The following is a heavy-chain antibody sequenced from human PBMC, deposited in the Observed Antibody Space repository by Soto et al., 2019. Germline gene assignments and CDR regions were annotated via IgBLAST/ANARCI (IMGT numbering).Heavy chain of an antibody. CDR2: IWYDGSNK. CDR1: GFNFSTHG. Sequence: QVHLVESGGGVAQPGRSLRLSCAASGFNFSTHGMHWVRQAPGKGLEWVAGIWYDGSNKYYRDSVKGRFTISRDNAKNTVSLQMSSLRGDDTAVYFCARESDSAAFDYWGQGTLVTVSS. V-gene: IGHV3-33*01. CDR3: ARESDSAAFDY. D-gene: IGHD2-21*02. J-gene: IGHJ4*02.